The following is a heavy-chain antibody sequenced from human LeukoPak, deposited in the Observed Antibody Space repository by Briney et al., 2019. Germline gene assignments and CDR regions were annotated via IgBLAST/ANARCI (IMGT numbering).Heavy chain of an antibody. CDR2: ISSSSSYI. J-gene: IGHJ3*02. CDR3: ARDLRFLEWLLGAFDI. Sequence: GRSLRLSCAASGFTFSSYSMNWVRQAPGKGLEWVSSISSSSSYIYYADSVKGRFTISRDNAKNSLYLQVNSLRAEDTAVYYCARDLRFLEWLLGAFDIWGQGTMVTVSS. D-gene: IGHD3-3*01. CDR1: GFTFSSYS. V-gene: IGHV3-21*01.